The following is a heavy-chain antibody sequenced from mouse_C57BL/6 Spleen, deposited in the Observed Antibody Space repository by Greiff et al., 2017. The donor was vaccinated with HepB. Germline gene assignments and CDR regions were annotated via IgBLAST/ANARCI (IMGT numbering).Heavy chain of an antibody. CDR1: GYSFTGYY. J-gene: IGHJ3*01. Sequence: EVKLVESGPELVKPGASVKISCKASGYSFTGYYMNWVKQSPEKSLEWIGEINPSTGGTTYNQKFKAKATLTVDKSSSTAYMQLKSLTSEDSAVYYCARYDYDVSPFGYWGQGTLVTVSA. D-gene: IGHD2-4*01. V-gene: IGHV1-42*01. CDR2: INPSTGGT. CDR3: ARYDYDVSPFGY.